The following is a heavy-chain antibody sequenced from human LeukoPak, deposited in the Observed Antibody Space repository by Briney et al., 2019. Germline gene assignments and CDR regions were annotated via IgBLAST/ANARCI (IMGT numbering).Heavy chain of an antibody. J-gene: IGHJ4*02. V-gene: IGHV1-2*02. D-gene: IGHD6-6*01. CDR3: ARVPTAARRRDFGY. CDR1: GYTFTGYC. Sequence: ASVKVSCKASGYTFTGYCMHWVRQAPGQGLEWMGWINPNSGGTNYAQKFQGRVTMTRDTSISTAYMELSRLRSDDTAVYYCARVPTAARRRDFGYWGQGTLVTVSS. CDR2: INPNSGGT.